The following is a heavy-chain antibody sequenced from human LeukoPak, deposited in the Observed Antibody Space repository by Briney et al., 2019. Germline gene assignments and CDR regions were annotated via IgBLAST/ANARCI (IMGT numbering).Heavy chain of an antibody. D-gene: IGHD3-3*01. CDR1: GGSISSGDYY. CDR2: IYYSGST. V-gene: IGHV4-61*08. J-gene: IGHJ5*02. CDR3: ARTTLYDFWSGFFSRFDP. Sequence: PSETLSLTCTVSGGSISSGDYYWSWIRQPPGKGLEWIGYIYYSGSTNYNPSLKSRVTISVDTSKNQFSLKLSSVTAADTAVYYCARTTLYDFWSGFFSRFDPWGQGTLVTVSS.